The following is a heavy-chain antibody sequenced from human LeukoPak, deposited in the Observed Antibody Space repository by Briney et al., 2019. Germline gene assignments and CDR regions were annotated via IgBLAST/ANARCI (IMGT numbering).Heavy chain of an antibody. CDR3: ARDNYYYYMDV. V-gene: IGHV3-74*01. Sequence: GGSLRLSCAASGFTFSSYWMRWVRQAPGKGLVWVSHINSDGSSISYADSVKGRFTISRDNSKNTLYLQMNSLRAEDTAVYYCARDNYYYYMDVWGKGTTVTISS. J-gene: IGHJ6*03. CDR1: GFTFSSYW. CDR2: INSDGSSI.